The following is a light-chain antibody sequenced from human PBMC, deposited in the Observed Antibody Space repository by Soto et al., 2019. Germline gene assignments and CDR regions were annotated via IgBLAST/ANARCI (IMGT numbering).Light chain of an antibody. Sequence: DIQITQSPSSLSAYVADRVTITCRASQSISRWLAWHQQKPGKAARLLIYDASNLKRGVPSRFSGSGSGTEFTLTITSLQPEDFATYYCQQYNDYSGMFGQGTKVDI. CDR2: DAS. V-gene: IGKV1-5*01. CDR3: QQYNDYSGM. J-gene: IGKJ1*01. CDR1: QSISRW.